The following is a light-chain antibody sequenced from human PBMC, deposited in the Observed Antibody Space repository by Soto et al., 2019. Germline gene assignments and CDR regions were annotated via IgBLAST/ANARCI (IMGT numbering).Light chain of an antibody. Sequence: QSALTQPPSASGSFGQSVTISCTGTSSDVGGYNYVSWYQQHPGKAPKLMIYDVSNRPSGVSNRFSGSKSGNTASLTISGLQAEDEADYYCSSYTSSSTPVFGTGTKVTVL. V-gene: IGLV2-14*01. CDR1: SSDVGGYNY. CDR3: SSYTSSSTPV. CDR2: DVS. J-gene: IGLJ1*01.